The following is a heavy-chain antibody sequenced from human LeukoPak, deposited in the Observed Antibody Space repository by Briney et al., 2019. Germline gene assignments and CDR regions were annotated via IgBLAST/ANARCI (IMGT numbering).Heavy chain of an antibody. J-gene: IGHJ5*02. V-gene: IGHV4-4*02. CDR1: GGSISSSNW. D-gene: IGHD6-13*01. Sequence: PSETLSLTCAVSGGSISSSNWWSWVRQPPGKGLEWIGEIYHSGSTNYNPSLKSRVTISVDKSKNQFSLILNSVTAADTAVYYCARGVPAAGSIRFDPWGQGTLVTVSS. CDR2: IYHSGST. CDR3: ARGVPAAGSIRFDP.